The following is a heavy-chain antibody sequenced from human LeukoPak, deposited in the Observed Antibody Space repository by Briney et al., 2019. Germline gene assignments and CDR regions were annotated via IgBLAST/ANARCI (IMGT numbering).Heavy chain of an antibody. D-gene: IGHD3-22*01. V-gene: IGHV1-8*02. Sequence: GASVKVSCKASGYTFTSYDINWVRQATGQGLEWMGWMNPNSGNTGYAQKFQGRVTMTRDTSISTAYMELSRLRSDDTAVYYCARDLAPWGDSSGYYYTFDYWGQGTLVTVSS. CDR3: ARDLAPWGDSSGYYYTFDY. J-gene: IGHJ4*02. CDR1: GYTFTSYD. CDR2: MNPNSGNT.